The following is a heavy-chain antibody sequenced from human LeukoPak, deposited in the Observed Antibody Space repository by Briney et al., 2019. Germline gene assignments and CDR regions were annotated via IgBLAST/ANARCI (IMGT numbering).Heavy chain of an antibody. Sequence: GGSLRLSCAASGFTFSSYAMHWVRQAPGKGLEWVAVISYDGSNKYYADSVKGRFTISRDNSKNTLYLQMSSLRPEDTAVYYCVQRAPAPVDTYDYWGQGTLVTVSS. CDR3: VQRAPAPVDTYDY. J-gene: IGHJ4*02. V-gene: IGHV3-30*14. D-gene: IGHD5-18*01. CDR2: ISYDGSNK. CDR1: GFTFSSYA.